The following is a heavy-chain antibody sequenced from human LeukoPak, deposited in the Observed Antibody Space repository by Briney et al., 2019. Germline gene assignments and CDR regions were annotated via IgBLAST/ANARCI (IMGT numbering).Heavy chain of an antibody. V-gene: IGHV3-7*01. CDR1: GFTFSSYW. CDR3: AIDSMGSGYDPEDY. D-gene: IGHD5-12*01. Sequence: GGSLRLSCAASGFTFSSYWMSWVRQAPGKGLEWVANIKQDGSEKYYVDSVKGRFTISRDNAKNSLYLQMNSLRAEDTAVYYCAIDSMGSGYDPEDYWGQGTLVTVSS. J-gene: IGHJ4*02. CDR2: IKQDGSEK.